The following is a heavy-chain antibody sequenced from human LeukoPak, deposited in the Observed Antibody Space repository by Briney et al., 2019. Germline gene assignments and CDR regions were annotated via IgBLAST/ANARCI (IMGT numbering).Heavy chain of an antibody. Sequence: GGSLRLSCAASGFTFSSYGMSWVRQAPGKGLEWVSAISGSGGSTYYADSVKGRFTISRDNSKNSLYLQMNSLRTEDTALYYCAKGAYYYYYMDVWGKGTTVTVSS. CDR2: ISGSGGST. CDR1: GFTFSSYG. CDR3: AKGAYYYYYMDV. V-gene: IGHV3-23*01. J-gene: IGHJ6*03.